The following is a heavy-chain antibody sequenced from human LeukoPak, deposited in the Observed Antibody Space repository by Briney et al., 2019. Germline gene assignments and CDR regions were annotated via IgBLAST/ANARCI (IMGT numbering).Heavy chain of an antibody. CDR3: ARDRPVEMTVSGYFDH. V-gene: IGHV1-69*13. D-gene: IGHD5-24*01. Sequence: SVQLSCKTSGDTFSNYAISWVRQAPGQGLEWLGGVIPTFGSANYSPKFQGRVTISADESTSTVYMELTSLTYEDTAVYYCARDRPVEMTVSGYFDHWGRGTQVAVSS. CDR2: VIPTFGSA. J-gene: IGHJ4*02. CDR1: GDTFSNYA.